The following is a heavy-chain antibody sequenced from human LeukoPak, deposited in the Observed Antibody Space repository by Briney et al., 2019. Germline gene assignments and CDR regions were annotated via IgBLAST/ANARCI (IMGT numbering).Heavy chain of an antibody. Sequence: PGGSLRLSCTVSGFTVSSNSMSWVRQAPGKGLEWVSFIYSDNTHYSDSVKGRFTISRDNSKNTLYLQMNSLRAEDTAVYYCARGASYSGSYAHYWGQGTLVTVSS. CDR3: ARGASYSGSYAHY. CDR2: IYSDNT. V-gene: IGHV3-53*01. D-gene: IGHD1-26*01. J-gene: IGHJ4*02. CDR1: GFTVSSNS.